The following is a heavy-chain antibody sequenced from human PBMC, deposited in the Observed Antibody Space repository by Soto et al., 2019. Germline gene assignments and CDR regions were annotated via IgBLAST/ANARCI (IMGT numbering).Heavy chain of an antibody. CDR2: ISGSGGST. J-gene: IGHJ5*02. V-gene: IGHV3-23*01. CDR1: GFTFSSYA. Sequence: GGSLRLSCAASGFTFSSYAMSWVRQAPGKGLEWVSAISGSGGSTYYADSVKGRFTISRDNSKNTLYLQMNSLRAEDTAVYYCAKGDPPSHSLFRTCPPHQKWFDPWGQGTLVTVSS. CDR3: AKGDPPSHSLFRTCPPHQKWFDP.